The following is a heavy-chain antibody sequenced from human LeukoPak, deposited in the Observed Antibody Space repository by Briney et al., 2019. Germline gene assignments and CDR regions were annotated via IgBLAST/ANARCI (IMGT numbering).Heavy chain of an antibody. CDR1: GFTFSNYA. CDR3: AKDVCTSPGCLLYFAS. D-gene: IGHD2-8*01. Sequence: GGSLRLSCAAPGFTFSNYAMNWVRQAPGKGPEWVSGISGFNTYYADSVKGRFTIFRDNSKNVLYLQMDRLRAEDTAVYSCAKDVCTSPGCLLYFASWGQETLVTASS. V-gene: IGHV3-23*01. CDR2: ISGFNT. J-gene: IGHJ4*02.